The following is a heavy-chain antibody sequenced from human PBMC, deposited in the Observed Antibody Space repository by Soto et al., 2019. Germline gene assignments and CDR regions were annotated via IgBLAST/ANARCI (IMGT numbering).Heavy chain of an antibody. CDR3: ARAAAGRKPYYFDY. J-gene: IGHJ4*02. CDR1: SGSISSSNW. Sequence: SETLSLTCAVSSGSISSSNWWSWVRQPPGKGLEWIGEIYHSGSTNYNPSLKSRDTISVDKSKNQFSLKLSSVTAADTAVYYCARAAAGRKPYYFDYWGQGTLVTVSS. CDR2: IYHSGST. D-gene: IGHD6-13*01. V-gene: IGHV4-4*02.